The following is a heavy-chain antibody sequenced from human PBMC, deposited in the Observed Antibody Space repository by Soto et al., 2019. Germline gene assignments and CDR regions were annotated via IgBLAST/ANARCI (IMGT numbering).Heavy chain of an antibody. V-gene: IGHV3-33*01. D-gene: IGHD2-2*01. CDR1: GFTFSSYG. CDR3: ARDHRSGQLVPAGPHFDY. CDR2: IWYDGSNK. Sequence: QVQLVESGGGVVQPGRSLRLSCAASGFTFSSYGMHWVRQAPGKGLEWVAVIWYDGSNKYYADSVKGRFTISRDNSKNTMYLQMNSLRAEDTAVYYCARDHRSGQLVPAGPHFDYWGQGTLVTVSS. J-gene: IGHJ4*02.